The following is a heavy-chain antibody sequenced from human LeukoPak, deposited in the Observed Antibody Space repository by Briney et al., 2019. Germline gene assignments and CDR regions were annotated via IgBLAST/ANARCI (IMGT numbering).Heavy chain of an antibody. CDR2: INHSGST. J-gene: IGHJ5*02. CDR3: AREGGSGSYLTPPGFWFDP. D-gene: IGHD3-10*01. Sequence: PSETLSLTCAVYGGSFSGYYWSWIRQPPGKGLEWIGEINHSGSTNYNPSFKSRVTISVDTSKNQFSLKLSSVTAADTAVYYCAREGGSGSYLTPPGFWFDPWGQGTLVTVSS. CDR1: GGSFSGYY. V-gene: IGHV4-34*01.